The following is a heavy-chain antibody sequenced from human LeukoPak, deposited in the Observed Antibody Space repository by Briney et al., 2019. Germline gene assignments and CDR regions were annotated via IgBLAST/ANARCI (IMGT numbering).Heavy chain of an antibody. J-gene: IGHJ4*02. D-gene: IGHD3-10*01. CDR2: IYYSGST. V-gene: IGHV4-30-4*01. Sequence: PSETLSLTCTVSGGSISSGDYYWSWIRQPPGKGLVWIGYIYYSGSTYYNPSLKSRVTISVDTSKNQFSLKLSSVTAADTAVYYCARESYYYGSGSYYNSQYYFDYWGQGTLVTVSS. CDR1: GGSISSGDYY. CDR3: ARESYYYGSGSYYNSQYYFDY.